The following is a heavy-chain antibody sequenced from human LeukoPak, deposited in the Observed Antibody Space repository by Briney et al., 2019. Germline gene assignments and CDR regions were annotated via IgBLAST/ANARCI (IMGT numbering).Heavy chain of an antibody. J-gene: IGHJ1*01. CDR2: IRSKGDGGTT. CDR1: GFTFGNYA. Sequence: GGSLRLSCTASGFTFGNYAMSWFRQAPGKGLEWIGSIRSKGDGGTTEYAASVKGRFVISREDSKSIAYLQMDGLESEDTAVYYCARGGYQFEHWGQGTLVTVSS. D-gene: IGHD3-16*02. V-gene: IGHV3-49*03. CDR3: ARGGYQFEH.